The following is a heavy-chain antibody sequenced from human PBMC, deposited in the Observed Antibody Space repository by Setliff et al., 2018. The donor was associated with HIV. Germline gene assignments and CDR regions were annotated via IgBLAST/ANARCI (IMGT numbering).Heavy chain of an antibody. CDR1: GFTIRGYW. J-gene: IGHJ3*02. Sequence: PGGSLRLSCAASGFTIRGYWMDWVRQAPGKGLEWVAGINEGGSGGSTYYADSVKGRFTISRDNAKNSLYLQMNSLRAEDTAVYYCARDGWELLGEHAFDIWGQGTMVTVSS. CDR2: INEGGSGGST. D-gene: IGHD1-26*01. CDR3: ARDGWELLGEHAFDI. V-gene: IGHV3-23*01.